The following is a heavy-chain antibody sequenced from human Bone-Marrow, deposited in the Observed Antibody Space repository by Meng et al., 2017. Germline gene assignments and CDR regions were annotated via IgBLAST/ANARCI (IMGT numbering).Heavy chain of an antibody. J-gene: IGHJ4*02. CDR1: GGSISSNTW. Sequence: GSLRLSCGVSGGSISSNTWWSWVRQPPGQGLEWIGEVYHNGATNYNPSLKSRVTISVDKSKNQFSLRLNSVTAADTAVDYCARVEGGYGIYYFDYWGQGTLVTVSS. CDR3: ARVEGGYGIYYFDY. CDR2: VYHNGAT. D-gene: IGHD3-22*01. V-gene: IGHV4-4*02.